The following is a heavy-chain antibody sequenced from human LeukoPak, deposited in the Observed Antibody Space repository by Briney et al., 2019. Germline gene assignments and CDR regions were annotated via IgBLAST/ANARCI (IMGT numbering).Heavy chain of an antibody. V-gene: IGHV3-74*01. Sequence: GRSLRLSCAASGFTFSSYGMYWVRQAPGKGLVWVSRINSDGSSTSHADSVKGRFTISRDNAKNTLYLQMNSLRAEDTAVYYCAREGGYSHAFDYWGQGTLVAVSS. CDR1: GFTFSSYG. D-gene: IGHD3-22*01. CDR3: AREGGYSHAFDY. J-gene: IGHJ4*02. CDR2: INSDGSST.